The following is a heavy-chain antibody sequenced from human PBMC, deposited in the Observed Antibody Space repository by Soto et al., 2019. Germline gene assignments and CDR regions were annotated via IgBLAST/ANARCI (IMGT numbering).Heavy chain of an antibody. D-gene: IGHD3-10*01. CDR1: GGSISSYY. CDR2: IYYSGST. Sequence: SETLSLTCTVSGGSISSYYWSWIRQPPGKGLEWIGYIYYSGSTNYNPSLKSRVTISVDTSKNQFSLKLSSVTAADTAVCYCARVARITMVRGISPDYYYMDVWGKGTTVTVSS. CDR3: ARVARITMVRGISPDYYYMDV. V-gene: IGHV4-59*01. J-gene: IGHJ6*03.